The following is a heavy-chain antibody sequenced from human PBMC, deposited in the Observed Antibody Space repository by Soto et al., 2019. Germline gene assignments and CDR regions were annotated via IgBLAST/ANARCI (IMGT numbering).Heavy chain of an antibody. J-gene: IGHJ6*02. CDR3: ASSSFLWSGALFHGLDV. CDR2: INHGGTA. V-gene: IGHV4-34*01. Sequence: SETLSLTCAVHGGSFTGFYWDWVRQPPGKGLEWIGEINHGGTANYNPSLKSRVSISVDMSKSQFSLKLTSVTADGTALYFCASSSFLWSGALFHGLDVWGQGTTVTVSS. CDR1: GGSFTGFY. D-gene: IGHD3-10*01.